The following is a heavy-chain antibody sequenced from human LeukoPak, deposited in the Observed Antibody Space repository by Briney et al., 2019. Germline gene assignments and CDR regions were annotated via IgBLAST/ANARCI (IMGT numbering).Heavy chain of an antibody. CDR2: ISYDGSNK. CDR1: GFTFSSYA. D-gene: IGHD6-13*01. Sequence: PGGSLRLSCAASGFTFSSYAMHWVRQAPGKGLEWVAVISYDGSNKYYADPVKGRFTISRDNSKNTLYLQMNSLRAEDTAVYYCARPVSSSWFDYWGQGTLVTVSS. CDR3: ARPVSSSWFDY. V-gene: IGHV3-30-3*01. J-gene: IGHJ4*02.